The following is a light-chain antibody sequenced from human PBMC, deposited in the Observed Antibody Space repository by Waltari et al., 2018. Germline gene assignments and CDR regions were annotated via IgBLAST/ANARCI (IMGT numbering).Light chain of an antibody. J-gene: IGKJ5*01. Sequence: EIVMTQSPATLSVSPGERATLSCRASQHIYSNLAWYQQKPGQPPRLLIYDASTRATVIPARFTGSGSGTEFTLTISSLQSEDSAVYSCQQYNRWPPITFGQGTRLEIK. CDR1: QHIYSN. CDR3: QQYNRWPPIT. CDR2: DAS. V-gene: IGKV3D-15*01.